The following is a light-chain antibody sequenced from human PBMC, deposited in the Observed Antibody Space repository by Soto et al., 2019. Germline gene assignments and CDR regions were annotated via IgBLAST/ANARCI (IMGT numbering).Light chain of an antibody. CDR2: DVS. V-gene: IGLV2-14*03. CDR1: SSDVGAYNH. CDR3: SAHARRSTLI. J-gene: IGLJ2*01. Sequence: QSALTQPASVSGSPGQSTTISCTGTSSDVGAYNHISWYQQHPGKAPKLMIYDVSNRPSGVSNRFSGFKSGNTASLTISGLQAEDEADYYCSAHARRSTLIFGGGTKVTVL.